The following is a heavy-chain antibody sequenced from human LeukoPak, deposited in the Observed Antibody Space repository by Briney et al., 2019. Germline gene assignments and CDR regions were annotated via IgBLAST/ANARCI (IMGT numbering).Heavy chain of an antibody. V-gene: IGHV4-34*01. CDR1: GGSFSGYY. D-gene: IGHD6-13*01. CDR2: INHSGST. Sequence: PSETLSLTCAVYGGSFSGYYWSWIRQPPGKGLEWIGEINHSGSTNYNPSLKSRVTISVDTSKNQFSLKLSSVTAADTAVYYCARGRIAAAGIWYFDLWGRGTLVTVSS. J-gene: IGHJ2*01. CDR3: ARGRIAAAGIWYFDL.